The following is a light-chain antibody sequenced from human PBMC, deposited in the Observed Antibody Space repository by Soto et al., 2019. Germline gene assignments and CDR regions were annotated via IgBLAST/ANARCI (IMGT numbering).Light chain of an antibody. Sequence: EIVMTQSPATLSVSPGERATLSCRASQSVSSNLAWYQQKPGQAPRLLIYGASTRATSITATFSGSGSATELTLTISSLQSEDFAVYYCQQYNNWPLTFGGGTKVEIK. J-gene: IGKJ4*01. V-gene: IGKV3-15*01. CDR2: GAS. CDR1: QSVSSN. CDR3: QQYNNWPLT.